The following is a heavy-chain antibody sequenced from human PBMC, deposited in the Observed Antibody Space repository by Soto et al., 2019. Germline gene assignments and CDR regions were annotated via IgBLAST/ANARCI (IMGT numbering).Heavy chain of an antibody. CDR2: ISGSGRST. D-gene: IGHD1-7*01. CDR3: AKNQERELPRVIDF. V-gene: IGHV3-23*01. J-gene: IGHJ4*02. Sequence: VQLLESGGGSVQPGGSLRLSCSASGFTFSNYAMSWVRQAPGKGLEWVASISGSGRSTNYADSVRGRFTISRDRSKNTLYLQMSSLRAEDTALYYCAKNQERELPRVIDFWGQGTLVTVSS. CDR1: GFTFSNYA.